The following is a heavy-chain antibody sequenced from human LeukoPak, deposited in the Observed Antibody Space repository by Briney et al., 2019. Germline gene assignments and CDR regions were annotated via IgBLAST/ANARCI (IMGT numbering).Heavy chain of an antibody. Sequence: SQTLSLTCAISGDSVSSNSAAWNWIRRSPSRGLEWLGRTYYKSKWYNDYAVSVKSRITINPDTSKNQFSLQLSSVTAADTAVYYCARTLRWYNWFDPWGQGTLVTVSS. CDR2: TYYKSKWYN. CDR1: GDSVSSNSAA. V-gene: IGHV6-1*01. D-gene: IGHD4-23*01. CDR3: ARTLRWYNWFDP. J-gene: IGHJ5*02.